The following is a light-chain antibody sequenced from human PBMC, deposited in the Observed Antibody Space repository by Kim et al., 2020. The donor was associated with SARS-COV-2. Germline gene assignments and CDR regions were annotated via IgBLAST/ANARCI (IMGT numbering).Light chain of an antibody. V-gene: IGKV1-33*01. CDR3: QQYDKLTLD. CDR1: QDISNY. CDR2: DAS. Sequence: DIQMTQSPSSLSASVGDRVTITCQASQDISNYLNWYQQKPGKAPKLLIYDASNLETGVPSRFSGSGSGTDFTFTISSLQPEDIATYYCQQYDKLTLDVGGGTKMDIK. J-gene: IGKJ4*01.